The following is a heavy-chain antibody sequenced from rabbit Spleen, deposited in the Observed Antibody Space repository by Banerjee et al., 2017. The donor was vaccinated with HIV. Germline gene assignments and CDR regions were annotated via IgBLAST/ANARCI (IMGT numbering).Heavy chain of an antibody. CDR2: IYAGSSGST. CDR1: GFSFSDRDV. J-gene: IGHJ6*01. D-gene: IGHD8-1*01. Sequence: QDQLEESGGGLVKPEGSLTLTCKASGFSFSDRDVICWVRQAPGKGLEWIACIYAGSSGSTSYASWAKGRFTISKSSSTAVTLQMTSLTAADTATYFCARDSGSSFSSYGMDLWGQGTLVTVS. V-gene: IGHV1S45*01. CDR3: ARDSGSSFSSYGMDL.